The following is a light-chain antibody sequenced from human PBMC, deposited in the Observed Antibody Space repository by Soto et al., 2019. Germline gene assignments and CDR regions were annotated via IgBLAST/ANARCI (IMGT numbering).Light chain of an antibody. J-gene: IGKJ1*01. CDR2: GAS. CDR1: QSINSD. V-gene: IGKV3-15*01. Sequence: EIVMTQSSATLSVSPGERVILSCRASQSINSDLAWYQQKPGQAPRFLIYGASTRATGIPARFSGSGSGTQFTLTISSLQSEDSALYYCQHYNNWPWTFGHGTKVDIK. CDR3: QHYNNWPWT.